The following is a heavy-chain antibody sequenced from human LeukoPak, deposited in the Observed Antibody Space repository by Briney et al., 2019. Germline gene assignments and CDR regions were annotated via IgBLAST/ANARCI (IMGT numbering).Heavy chain of an antibody. V-gene: IGHV4-4*07. Sequence: SETLSLTCTVSGGSISSYYWTWIRQPAGKGLEWIGRIYTSGSTNYNPSLKNRVTMSVDTSNNQFSLKLSSVTAADTAVYYCARAAGFSNSGGYYSGFDPWGQGTLVTVSS. D-gene: IGHD3-22*01. CDR2: IYTSGST. J-gene: IGHJ5*02. CDR3: ARAAGFSNSGGYYSGFDP. CDR1: GGSISSYY.